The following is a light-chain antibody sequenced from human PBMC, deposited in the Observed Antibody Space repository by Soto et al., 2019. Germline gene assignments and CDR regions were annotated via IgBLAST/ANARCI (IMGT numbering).Light chain of an antibody. CDR3: QQYGDSPLT. V-gene: IGKV3-20*01. Sequence: EIVLTQSPCTLSLSPGERATVSCRASQTVTSDYLAWYQQKPGQAPRLLIYGASDRATGIPDRFSASGSGTDFTLTISRLEPQDFAIYYCQQYGDSPLTFGGGTKVDIK. CDR2: GAS. CDR1: QTVTSDY. J-gene: IGKJ4*01.